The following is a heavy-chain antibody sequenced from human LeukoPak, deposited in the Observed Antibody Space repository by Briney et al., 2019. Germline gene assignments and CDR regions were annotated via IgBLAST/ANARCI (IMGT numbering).Heavy chain of an antibody. CDR1: GGSISSGGYY. Sequence: SQTLSLTCTVSGGSISSGGYYWSWIRQPPGKGLEWIGYIYHSGSTYYNPSLKSRVTISVDRSKNQFSLKLSSVTAADTAVYYCARDGTTGTTGFDYWGQGTLVTVSS. V-gene: IGHV4-30-2*01. D-gene: IGHD1-1*01. CDR3: ARDGTTGTTGFDY. J-gene: IGHJ4*02. CDR2: IYHSGST.